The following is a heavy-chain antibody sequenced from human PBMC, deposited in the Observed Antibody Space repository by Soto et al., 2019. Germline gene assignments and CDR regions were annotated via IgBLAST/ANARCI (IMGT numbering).Heavy chain of an antibody. CDR1: GGSISSGDYY. V-gene: IGHV4-30-4*01. CDR2: IYYSGST. D-gene: IGHD3-10*01. CDR3: ARDACSITMVRGGGWFDP. J-gene: IGHJ5*02. Sequence: QVQLQESGPGLVKPSQTLSLTCTVSGGSISSGDYYWGWIRQPPGKGLEWIGYIYYSGSTYYNPSLKSRVIISVDTSKNQFSVKLSSVTASDTAVYYCARDACSITMVRGGGWFDPWGQGTLVTVSS.